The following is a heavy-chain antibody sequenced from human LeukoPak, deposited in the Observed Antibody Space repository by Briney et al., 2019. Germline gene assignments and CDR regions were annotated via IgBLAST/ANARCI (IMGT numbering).Heavy chain of an antibody. CDR2: IYYSGST. D-gene: IGHD6-19*01. CDR1: GVSISSYY. CDR3: ARRGDYSSGWPFDY. J-gene: IGHJ4*02. Sequence: SETLSLTCTVSGVSISSYYWSWIRQPPGKGLEWIGYIYYSGSTNYNPSLKSRVTISVDTSKNQFSLKLSSVTAADTAVYYCARRGDYSSGWPFDYWGQGTLVTVSS. V-gene: IGHV4-59*08.